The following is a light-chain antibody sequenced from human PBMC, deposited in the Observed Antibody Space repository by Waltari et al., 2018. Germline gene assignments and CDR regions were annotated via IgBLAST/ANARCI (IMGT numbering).Light chain of an antibody. CDR2: EVT. Sequence: QSALTQPPSASGSPGQSVTIACTGTSRDVGDYNYVSWYHQHPGKAPKLMIYEVTTRPSGVPDRFSGSKSDNTASLTVSGVQVEDEADYYCTSLAAGSTWVFGGGTKLTVL. CDR3: TSLAAGSTWV. J-gene: IGLJ3*02. CDR1: SRDVGDYNY. V-gene: IGLV2-8*01.